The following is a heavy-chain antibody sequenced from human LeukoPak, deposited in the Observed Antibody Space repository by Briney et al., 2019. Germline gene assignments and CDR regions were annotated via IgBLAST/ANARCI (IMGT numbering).Heavy chain of an antibody. D-gene: IGHD3-10*01. J-gene: IGHJ4*02. CDR1: GYTFTSYD. V-gene: IGHV1-8*01. Sequence: ASVKVSCKASGYTFTSYDINWVRQATGQGLEWIGWMNPNSGNTGYAQKFQGRVTMTEDTSTDTAYMELSSLRSEDTAVYYCATERITMVRGAPDYWGQGTLVTVSS. CDR3: ATERITMVRGAPDY. CDR2: MNPNSGNT.